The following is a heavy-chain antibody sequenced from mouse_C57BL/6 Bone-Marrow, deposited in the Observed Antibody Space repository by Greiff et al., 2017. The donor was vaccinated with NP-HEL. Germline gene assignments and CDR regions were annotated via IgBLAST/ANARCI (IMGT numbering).Heavy chain of an antibody. Sequence: QVQLKQPGTELVKPGASVKLSCKASGYTFTSYWMHWVKQRPGQGLEWIGNINPSNGGTNYNEKFKSKATLTVDKSSSTAYMQLSSLTSEDAAVYYCARTRANWDEAMDYWGQGTSVTVSS. J-gene: IGHJ4*01. V-gene: IGHV1-53*01. CDR3: ARTRANWDEAMDY. CDR1: GYTFTSYW. CDR2: INPSNGGT. D-gene: IGHD4-1*02.